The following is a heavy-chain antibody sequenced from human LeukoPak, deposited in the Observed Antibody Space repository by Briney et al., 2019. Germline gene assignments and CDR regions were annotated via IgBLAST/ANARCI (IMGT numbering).Heavy chain of an antibody. CDR2: ISAYNGNT. D-gene: IGHD3-22*01. V-gene: IGHV1-18*01. J-gene: IGHJ4*02. Sequence: ASVKVSCKASGYTFTSYGISWVRQAPGQGLEWMGWISAYNGNTNYAQKLQGRVTMTTDTSTSTAYMELRSLRSDDTAVYYCARINNIDYYDSRTPDYFDYWGQGTLVTVSS. CDR1: GYTFTSYG. CDR3: ARINNIDYYDSRTPDYFDY.